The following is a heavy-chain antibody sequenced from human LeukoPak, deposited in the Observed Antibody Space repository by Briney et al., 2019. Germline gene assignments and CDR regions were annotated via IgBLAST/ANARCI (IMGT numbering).Heavy chain of an antibody. Sequence: GGSLRLSCAASGFTFSDYYMSWIRQAPGKGLEWVSYISSSGSTIYYADSVKGRFTISRDNAKNSLYLQMNSLRAEDTAVYYCAKDRPSNSGSYYYWGQGTLVTVSS. D-gene: IGHD1-26*01. V-gene: IGHV3-11*04. CDR3: AKDRPSNSGSYYY. CDR1: GFTFSDYY. CDR2: ISSSGSTI. J-gene: IGHJ4*02.